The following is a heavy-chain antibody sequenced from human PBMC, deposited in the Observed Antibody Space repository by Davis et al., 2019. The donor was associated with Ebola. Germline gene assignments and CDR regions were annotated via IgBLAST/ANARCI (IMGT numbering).Heavy chain of an antibody. D-gene: IGHD2-2*01. CDR1: GGTFSSYA. CDR2: IIPIFGTA. V-gene: IGHV1-69*13. Sequence: SVKVSCKASGGTFSSYAISWVRQAPGQGLEWMGGIIPIFGTANYAQKFQGRVTITAEESTSTAYMELSSLRSEDTAVYYCARDPRYCSSTSCYVFDYWGQGTLVTVSS. CDR3: ARDPRYCSSTSCYVFDY. J-gene: IGHJ4*02.